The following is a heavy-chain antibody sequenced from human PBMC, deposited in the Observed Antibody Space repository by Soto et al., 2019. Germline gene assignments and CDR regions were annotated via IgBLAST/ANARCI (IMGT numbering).Heavy chain of an antibody. J-gene: IGHJ4*02. Sequence: PGGSLRLSCAASGFTFSSYGMHWVRQAPGKGLEWVAVISYDGSNKYYADSVKGRFTISRDNSKNTLYLQMNSLRAGDTAVYYCAKESAAGYFDYWGQGTLVTVSS. CDR2: ISYDGSNK. D-gene: IGHD6-13*01. CDR3: AKESAAGYFDY. V-gene: IGHV3-30*18. CDR1: GFTFSSYG.